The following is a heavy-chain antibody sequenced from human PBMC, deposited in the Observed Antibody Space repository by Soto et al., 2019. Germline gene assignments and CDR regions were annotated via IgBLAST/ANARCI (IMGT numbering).Heavy chain of an antibody. CDR2: INGGNGDT. CDR3: ARGYCSSTSCQYYFDF. CDR1: GYTFTGYA. Sequence: ASVKVSCKASGYTFTGYAIHWVRQAPGQRLEWMGWINGGNGDTKYSQKFQGRVTISRDTSASTAYMELTSLGSEDTAVYHCARGYCSSTSCQYYFDFWGQGTLVAVSS. V-gene: IGHV1-3*01. J-gene: IGHJ4*02. D-gene: IGHD2-2*01.